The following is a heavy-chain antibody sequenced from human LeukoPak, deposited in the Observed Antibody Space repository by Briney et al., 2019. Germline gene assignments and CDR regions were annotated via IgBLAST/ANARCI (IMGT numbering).Heavy chain of an antibody. CDR1: GFTFSTNF. J-gene: IGHJ4*02. CDR3: ARAKPKNMVRGLIMRRESRYYFDY. Sequence: GGSLRLSCAASGFTFSTNFMSWVRQAPGKGLEWVSVIYSGGSTYYADSVKGRFTISRDNSKSTLYIQMNSLRAEDTAVYYCARAKPKNMVRGLIMRRESRYYFDYWGQGTLVTVSS. V-gene: IGHV3-53*01. CDR2: IYSGGST. D-gene: IGHD3-10*01.